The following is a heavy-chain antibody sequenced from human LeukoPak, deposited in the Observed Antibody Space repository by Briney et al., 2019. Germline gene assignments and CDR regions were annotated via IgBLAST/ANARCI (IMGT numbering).Heavy chain of an antibody. Sequence: SVKVSCKASGGTFSSYAISWVRQAPGQRLEWMGGIIPIFGTANYAQKFQGRVTITADEPTSTAYMELSSLRSEDTAVYYCAREGYCSRTSCYGYYWGQGTLVTVSS. CDR2: IIPIFGTA. CDR1: GGTFSSYA. CDR3: AREGYCSRTSCYGYY. J-gene: IGHJ4*02. V-gene: IGHV1-69*13. D-gene: IGHD2-2*01.